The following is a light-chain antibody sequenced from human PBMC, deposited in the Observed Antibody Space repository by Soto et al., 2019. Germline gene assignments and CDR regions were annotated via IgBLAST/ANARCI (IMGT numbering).Light chain of an antibody. CDR1: QSISSW. Sequence: DIHMTQSPSTLSASVGDRVTITCRASQSISSWLAWYQQKPGKAPKILIYKASSLESGVPSRFSGSGSGTEFTLTISSLQPDDFATYYCQHYNSYPWTFGQGTKV. CDR2: KAS. J-gene: IGKJ1*01. V-gene: IGKV1-5*03. CDR3: QHYNSYPWT.